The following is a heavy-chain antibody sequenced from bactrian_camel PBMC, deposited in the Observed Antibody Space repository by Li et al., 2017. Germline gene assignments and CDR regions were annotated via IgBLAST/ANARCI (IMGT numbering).Heavy chain of an antibody. CDR2: IDSAGSA. D-gene: IGHD3*01. Sequence: HVQLVESGGGSVQAGGSLTLTCAAAEYCVTDNTMAWFRQAPGKEREGVAAIDSAGSANYADSVKGRFTISKDNDRNTVALQMNSLKPEDSAMYYCARSSGRYCLLKLRDFIIWGQGTQVTVS. CDR1: EYCVTDNT. J-gene: IGHJ4*01. V-gene: IGHV3S53*01. CDR3: ARSSGRYCLLKLRDFII.